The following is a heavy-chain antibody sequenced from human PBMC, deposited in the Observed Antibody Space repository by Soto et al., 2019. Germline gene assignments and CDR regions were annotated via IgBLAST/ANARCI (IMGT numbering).Heavy chain of an antibody. J-gene: IGHJ4*02. D-gene: IGHD2-21*02. CDR3: TRDGRGLGRLSLFEY. V-gene: IGHV3-53*01. CDR2: IYSGETT. CDR1: GFNVNSDY. Sequence: TSETLRLSCAASGFNVNSDYMNWVRQTPGKGLEWVASIYSGETTYYADSVRGRFTISSDKSKNTLYFQLSSLRIEDTAVYYCTRDGRGLGRLSLFEYWGQGVLVTVSS.